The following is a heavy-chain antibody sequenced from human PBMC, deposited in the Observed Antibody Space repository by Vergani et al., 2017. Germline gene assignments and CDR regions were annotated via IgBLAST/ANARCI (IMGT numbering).Heavy chain of an antibody. CDR3: AGVAPCNSEITPTAFDV. V-gene: IGHV1-18*01. Sequence: QVQLVQSGAELKKPGASVSVSCKGSSHTFQTYGISWVRQAPGKGLEWMAWIRPYTGHTIYAQKFQDRVTMTADTSTNTAYMELRSLRSDDTAVYFCAGVAPCNSEITPTAFDVWGQGTMVTVSS. J-gene: IGHJ3*01. D-gene: IGHD5-24*01. CDR1: SHTFQTYG. CDR2: IRPYTGHT.